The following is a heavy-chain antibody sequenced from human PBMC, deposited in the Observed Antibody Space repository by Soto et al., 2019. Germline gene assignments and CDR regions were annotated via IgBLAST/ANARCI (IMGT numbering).Heavy chain of an antibody. V-gene: IGHV1-2*04. Sequence: ASVKVSCKASGYTFTGYYMHWVRQAPGQGLEWMGWINPNSGGTNYAQKFQGWVTMTRDTSISTAYMELSRLRSDDTAVYYCARGVKEQWLSDAFDIWGQGTMVTVSS. CDR1: GYTFTGYY. CDR3: ARGVKEQWLSDAFDI. J-gene: IGHJ3*02. CDR2: INPNSGGT. D-gene: IGHD6-19*01.